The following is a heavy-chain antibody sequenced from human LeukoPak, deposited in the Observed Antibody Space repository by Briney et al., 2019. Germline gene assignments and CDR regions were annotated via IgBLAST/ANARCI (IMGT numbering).Heavy chain of an antibody. D-gene: IGHD6-13*01. CDR3: AKGSGYSSRWWVTKLDY. J-gene: IGHJ4*02. CDR1: GFTFSSYA. CDR2: ISGSGGST. Sequence: PGGSLRLSCAASGFTFSSYAMSWVRQAPGNGLEWVSAISGSGGSTYYADSVKGRFTISRDNSKNTLYLQMNSLRAEDTAVYYCAKGSGYSSRWWVTKLDYWGQGTLVTVSS. V-gene: IGHV3-23*01.